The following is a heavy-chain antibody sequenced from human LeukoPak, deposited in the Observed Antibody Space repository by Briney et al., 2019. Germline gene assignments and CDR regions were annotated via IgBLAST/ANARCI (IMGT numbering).Heavy chain of an antibody. CDR1: GGTFSSYA. CDR2: IIPILGIA. V-gene: IGHV1-69*04. J-gene: IGHJ6*02. CDR3: ARAPNSSGWCWRADYYYGMDV. D-gene: IGHD6-19*01. Sequence: SVKVSCKASGGTFSSYAISWVRQAPGQGLEWMGRIIPILGIANYAQKFQGRVTITADKSTSTAYMELSSLRSEDTAVYYCARAPNSSGWCWRADYYYGMDVWGQGTTVTVSS.